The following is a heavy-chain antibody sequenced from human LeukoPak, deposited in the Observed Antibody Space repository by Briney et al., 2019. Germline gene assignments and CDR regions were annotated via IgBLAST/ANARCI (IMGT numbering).Heavy chain of an antibody. CDR1: GIPFSDFY. V-gene: IGHV3-11*03. J-gene: IGHJ4*02. CDR3: AAGTAADY. Sequence: PGGSLRLSCVVSGIPFSDFYMNWIRQAPGKGLEWISYVGSSSSYTDYAESVKGRFTISRDNAKSALYLEMSDLRVEDTAVYYCAAGTAADYWGQGTLVIVSS. D-gene: IGHD6-13*01. CDR2: VGSSSSYT.